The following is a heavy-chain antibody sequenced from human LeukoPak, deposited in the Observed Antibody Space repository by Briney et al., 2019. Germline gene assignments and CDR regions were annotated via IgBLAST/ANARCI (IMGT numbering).Heavy chain of an antibody. CDR1: GFTFSDHY. V-gene: IGHV3-72*01. D-gene: IGHD3-22*01. Sequence: GGSLRLSCPASGFTFSDHYMDWVRQAPGKWLEWVGRTRNKANSYTTEYAASVKGRFTISRDDSKNSLYLQMNSLKTEDTAVYYCARGLYYDSSGYYYVFDYWGQGTLVTVSS. CDR2: TRNKANSYTT. J-gene: IGHJ4*02. CDR3: ARGLYYDSSGYYYVFDY.